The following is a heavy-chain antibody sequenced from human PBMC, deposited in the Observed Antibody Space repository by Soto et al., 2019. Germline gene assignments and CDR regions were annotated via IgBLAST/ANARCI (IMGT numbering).Heavy chain of an antibody. CDR1: GFTFSSYA. CDR2: ISGSGGST. CDR3: AKPSSGYYYNDAFDI. D-gene: IGHD3-22*01. J-gene: IGHJ3*02. Sequence: GGSLRLSCAASGFTFSSYAMSWVRQAPGKGLEWVSAISGSGGSTYYADSVKGRFTITRDNSKNTLYLQMNSLRAEDTAVYYCAKPSSGYYYNDAFDIWGQGTMVTVSS. V-gene: IGHV3-23*01.